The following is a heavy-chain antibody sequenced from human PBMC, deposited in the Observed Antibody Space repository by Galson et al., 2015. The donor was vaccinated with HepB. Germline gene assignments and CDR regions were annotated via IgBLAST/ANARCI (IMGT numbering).Heavy chain of an antibody. Sequence: SLRLSCAASGFTFNNYAMGWVRQAPGKGLEWVSSISGSGESIYYGDSVKGRFTVSRDNSKNTVYLQMNNLRAEDTAVYYCAKTLAYSGYDYFDYWGQGTLLTVSS. CDR2: ISGSGESI. CDR3: AKTLAYSGYDYFDY. J-gene: IGHJ4*02. V-gene: IGHV3-23*01. CDR1: GFTFNNYA. D-gene: IGHD5-12*01.